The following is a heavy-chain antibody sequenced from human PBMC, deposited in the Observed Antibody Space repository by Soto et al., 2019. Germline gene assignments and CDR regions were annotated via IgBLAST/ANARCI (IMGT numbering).Heavy chain of an antibody. CDR3: ARVLDLITWRYFDY. D-gene: IGHD1-20*01. V-gene: IGHV1-3*01. J-gene: IGHJ4*03. CDR1: GYTFSNYG. CDR2: INADSGDT. Sequence: VSVKVSCKASGYTFSNYGLHWVRQAPGQRLEWMGWINADSGDTHYSQKFQGRITITRDTSATTAYMELSSLGSEDTAVYYCARVLDLITWRYFDYWCQGTLVTVSS.